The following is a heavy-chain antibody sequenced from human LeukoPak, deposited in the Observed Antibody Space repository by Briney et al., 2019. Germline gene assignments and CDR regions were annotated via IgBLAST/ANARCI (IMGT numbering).Heavy chain of an antibody. CDR3: TRGSIAYYYMDV. V-gene: IGHV4-30-4*07. J-gene: IGHJ6*03. CDR2: IYYSGST. CDR1: GGSISSGGYS. Sequence: SETLSLTCAVSGGSISSGGYSWSWIRQPPGKGLEWIGYIYYSGSTYYNPSLKSRVTISVDTSKNQFSLKLSSVTAADTAVYYCTRGSIAYYYMDVWGKGTTVTISS. D-gene: IGHD3-22*01.